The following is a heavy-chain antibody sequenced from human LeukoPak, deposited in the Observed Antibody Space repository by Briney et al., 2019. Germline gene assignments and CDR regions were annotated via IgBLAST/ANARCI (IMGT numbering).Heavy chain of an antibody. Sequence: GGSLRLSCAASGFTFSSYAMSWVRQAPGKGLEWVSAISGSGGSTYYADSVKGRFTISRDNSKNTLYLQMNSLRAEDTAVYYCAKDFGIVVVITLFDYWGQGTLVTVSS. CDR3: AKDFGIVVVITLFDY. D-gene: IGHD3-22*01. CDR2: ISGSGGST. V-gene: IGHV3-23*01. CDR1: GFTFSSYA. J-gene: IGHJ4*02.